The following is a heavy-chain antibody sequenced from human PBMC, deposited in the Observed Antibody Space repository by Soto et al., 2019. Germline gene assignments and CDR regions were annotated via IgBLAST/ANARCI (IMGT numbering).Heavy chain of an antibody. J-gene: IGHJ4*02. V-gene: IGHV4-59*01. D-gene: IGHD6-13*01. CDR3: ARYRREAVAGYTLDN. Sequence: SEPLSLTYAVSGGSIMINYWTWIRQPPGKGLEWIGYVYNSGSTNYNPSLKSRVTISGDTSKSQFSLKVNSMTAADTAVYYCARYRREAVAGYTLDNWGQGILVTVSS. CDR2: VYNSGST. CDR1: GGSIMINY.